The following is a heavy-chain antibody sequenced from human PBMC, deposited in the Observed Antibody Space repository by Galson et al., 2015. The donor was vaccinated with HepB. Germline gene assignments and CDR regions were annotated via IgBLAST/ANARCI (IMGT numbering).Heavy chain of an antibody. Sequence: SVKVSCKASGGTFSSYAISWVRQAPGQGLEWMGRIIPILGIANYAQKFQGRVTITADKSTSTAYMELSSLRSEDTAVYYCARDRGYCSGGSCYPYGMDVWGQGTTVTVSS. CDR2: IIPILGIA. D-gene: IGHD2-15*01. V-gene: IGHV1-69*04. CDR3: ARDRGYCSGGSCYPYGMDV. CDR1: GGTFSSYA. J-gene: IGHJ6*02.